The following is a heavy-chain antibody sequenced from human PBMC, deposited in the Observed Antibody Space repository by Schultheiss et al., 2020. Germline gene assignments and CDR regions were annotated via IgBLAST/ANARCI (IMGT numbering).Heavy chain of an antibody. V-gene: IGHV3-30*03. J-gene: IGHJ5*02. CDR1: GFTFSDYY. CDR2: ISYDGSNK. Sequence: GGSLRLSCAASGFTFSDYYMNWVRQAPGKGLEWVAVISYDGSNKYYAGSVKGRFTISRDNSKNTLYLQMNSLRAEDTAVYYCARLGDDFWSSDWFDPWGQGALVTVSS. D-gene: IGHD3-3*01. CDR3: ARLGDDFWSSDWFDP.